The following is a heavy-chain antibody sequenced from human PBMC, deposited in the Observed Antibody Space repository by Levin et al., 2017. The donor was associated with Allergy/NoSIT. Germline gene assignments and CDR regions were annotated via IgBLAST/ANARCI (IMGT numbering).Heavy chain of an antibody. J-gene: IGHJ5*02. Sequence: GESLKISCKASGYTFTDYYMHWVRQAPGQGLEWMGWINPKNGDTSYVQKFQGRVTLTRDTSISTAYMELNRLRSDDTAVYYCARENSYYDTPWGQGTLVTVSS. V-gene: IGHV1-2*02. CDR3: ARENSYYDTP. CDR2: INPKNGDT. CDR1: GYTFTDYY. D-gene: IGHD3-22*01.